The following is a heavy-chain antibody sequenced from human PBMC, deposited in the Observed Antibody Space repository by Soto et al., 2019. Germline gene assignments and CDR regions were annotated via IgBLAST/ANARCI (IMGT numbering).Heavy chain of an antibody. CDR3: ARGARLSSGWEKTYYGMDV. D-gene: IGHD6-19*01. CDR2: TRDAANSHTT. CDR1: GFTFSDHY. V-gene: IGHV3-72*01. J-gene: IGHJ6*02. Sequence: EVQLVESGGGLVQPGGSLRLSCAASGFTFSDHYMDWVRQVPGKGLEWVGRTRDAANSHTTEYAASVQGRFIISRDDSQISLYLQLDSLKIEDTTVYYCARGARLSSGWEKTYYGMDVWGQGTTVTVAS.